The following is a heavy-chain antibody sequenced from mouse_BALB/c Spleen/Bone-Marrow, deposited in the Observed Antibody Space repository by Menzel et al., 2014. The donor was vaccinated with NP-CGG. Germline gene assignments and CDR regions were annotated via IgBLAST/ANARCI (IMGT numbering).Heavy chain of an antibody. J-gene: IGHJ3*01. CDR3: AEDVGYGNYFVS. CDR1: GFTFSDFY. CDR2: SRNKANHYTT. V-gene: IGHV7-1*02. Sequence: EVKLMESGGGLVQPGDSLRLSCATSGFTFSDFYMEWVRQPPGKRLEWIAASRNKANHYTTDYSASVKGRFTVSRDTSQSHPYLQMNALRAEDTAIYYGAEDVGYGNYFVSWGQGTLVTVSA. D-gene: IGHD2-10*02.